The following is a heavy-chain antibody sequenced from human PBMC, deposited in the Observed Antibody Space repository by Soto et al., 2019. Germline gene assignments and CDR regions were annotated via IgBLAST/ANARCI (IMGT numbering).Heavy chain of an antibody. J-gene: IGHJ4*02. CDR3: ARGRYGDY. Sequence: QAHLVQSGPEVKKPGASVKVSCKGSGYIFTSYVIAGVRQAPGKGLEGRGWISAHNGKTEYAQKFQGRVTVTRDTSTSTAYLELRSLRSDDTALYYCARGRYGDYWGQGALVTVSS. CDR2: ISAHNGKT. D-gene: IGHD4-17*01. V-gene: IGHV1-18*01. CDR1: GYIFTSYV.